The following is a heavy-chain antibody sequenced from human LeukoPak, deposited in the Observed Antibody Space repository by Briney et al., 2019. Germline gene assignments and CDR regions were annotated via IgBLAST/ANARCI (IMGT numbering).Heavy chain of an antibody. CDR1: GLTFSGYW. CDR2: IKQDGSEK. V-gene: IGHV3-7*04. J-gene: IGHJ4*02. Sequence: GGSLRLSCAASGLTFSGYWMSWVRQAPGKGLEWVAHIKQDGSEKYYVDSVKGRFTISRDNAKNSLYLQLNSLRLEDTAVYYCARLRYAPDVWGQGTLVTVSS. D-gene: IGHD2-2*01. CDR3: ARLRYAPDV.